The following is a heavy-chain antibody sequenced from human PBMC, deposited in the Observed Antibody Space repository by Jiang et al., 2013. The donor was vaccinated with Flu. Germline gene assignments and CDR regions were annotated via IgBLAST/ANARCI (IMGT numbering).Heavy chain of an antibody. CDR1: GGSISSYY. J-gene: IGHJ4*02. V-gene: IGHV4-59*01. Sequence: PGLVKPSETLSLTCTVSGGSISSYYWSWIRQPPGRGLEWIGYIYYSGSTNYNPSLKSRVTISVDTSKNQFSLKLSSVTAADTAVYYCARVVDFWSGYYYFDYWGQGTLVTVSS. CDR3: ARVVDFWSGYYYFDY. D-gene: IGHD3-3*01. CDR2: IYYSGST.